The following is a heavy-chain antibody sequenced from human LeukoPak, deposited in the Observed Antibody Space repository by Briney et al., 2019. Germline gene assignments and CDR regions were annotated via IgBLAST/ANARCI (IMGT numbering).Heavy chain of an antibody. CDR1: GFTFSSYS. CDR2: ISSTSSTI. J-gene: IGHJ4*02. D-gene: IGHD5-12*01. CDR3: ARDCGYDYDY. Sequence: GGSLRLSCAASGFTFSSYSMTWVRQAPGKGLEWVSYISSTSSTIYYADSVKGRFTISRDNAKNSLYLQMNSLRAEDTAVYYCARDCGYDYDYWGQGTLVTVSS. V-gene: IGHV3-48*04.